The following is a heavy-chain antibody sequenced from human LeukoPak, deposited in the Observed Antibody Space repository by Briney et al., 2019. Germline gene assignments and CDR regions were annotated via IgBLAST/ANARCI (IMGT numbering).Heavy chain of an antibody. CDR2: ISAYNGNT. Sequence: ASVKVSCKASGYTFTSYGISWVRQAPGQGLEWMGWISAYNGNTNYAQKLQGRVTMTRDMSTSTVYMELSSLRSEDTAFYYCASYLSGWPMKYWGQGTLVTVSS. CDR1: GYTFTSYG. V-gene: IGHV1-18*01. J-gene: IGHJ4*02. CDR3: ASYLSGWPMKY. D-gene: IGHD6-19*01.